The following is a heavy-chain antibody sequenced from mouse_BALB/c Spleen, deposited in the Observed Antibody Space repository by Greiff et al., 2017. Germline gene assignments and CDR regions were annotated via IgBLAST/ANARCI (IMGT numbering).Heavy chain of an antibody. Sequence: VQLQQSGAELVKPGASVKLSCKASGYTFTSYYMYWVKQRPGQGLEWIGEINPSNGGTNFNEKFKSKATLTVDKSSSTAYMQLSSLTSEDSAVYYCTRGNGYDEDWFAYWGQGTLVTVSA. CDR3: TRGNGYDEDWFAY. CDR1: GYTFTSYY. D-gene: IGHD2-2*01. CDR2: INPSNGGT. J-gene: IGHJ3*01. V-gene: IGHV1S81*02.